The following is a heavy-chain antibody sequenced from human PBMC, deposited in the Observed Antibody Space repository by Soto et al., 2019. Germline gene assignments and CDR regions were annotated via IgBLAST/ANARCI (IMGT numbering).Heavy chain of an antibody. V-gene: IGHV1-18*01. Sequence: QVQLVQSGAEVKKPGASVKVSCKASGYSFTSHGISWVRQAPGQGLEWMGWISGNSGDTNYAQKLQGRVTVTTDTSTSTAYMELRSLRSKDTAVYYCAGMVRGSNIAYCHCIAVWGKGTTVTVSS. CDR1: GYSFTSHG. CDR2: ISGNSGDT. J-gene: IGHJ6*03. CDR3: AGMVRGSNIAYCHCIAV. D-gene: IGHD3-10*01.